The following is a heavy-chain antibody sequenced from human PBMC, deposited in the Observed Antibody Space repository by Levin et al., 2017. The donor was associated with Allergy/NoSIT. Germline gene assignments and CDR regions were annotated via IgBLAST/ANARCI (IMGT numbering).Heavy chain of an antibody. Sequence: GESLKISCDASGFTLSEYAMSWVRQAPGKGLEWVSVITGGGFNTYYADSVKGRFTVSRDNSKNTLYLELNSLRAEDTAVYYCAKKQGGTTGFSFDVWGQGTMVTVSS. D-gene: IGHD1-14*01. J-gene: IGHJ3*01. CDR3: AKKQGGTTGFSFDV. V-gene: IGHV3-23*01. CDR1: GFTLSEYA. CDR2: ITGGGFNT.